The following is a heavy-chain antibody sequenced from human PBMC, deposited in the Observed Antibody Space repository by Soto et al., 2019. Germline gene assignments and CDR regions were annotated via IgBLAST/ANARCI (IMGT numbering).Heavy chain of an antibody. Sequence: SETLSLTCAVSGGSISSGGYSWSWIRQPPGKGLEWIGYIYHSGSTYYNPSLKSRVTISVDRSKNQFSLKLSSVTAADTAVYYCARGSAAISYNWFDPWGQGTLVTVSS. J-gene: IGHJ5*02. CDR1: GGSISSGGYS. CDR3: ARGSAAISYNWFDP. D-gene: IGHD2-2*01. V-gene: IGHV4-30-2*01. CDR2: IYHSGST.